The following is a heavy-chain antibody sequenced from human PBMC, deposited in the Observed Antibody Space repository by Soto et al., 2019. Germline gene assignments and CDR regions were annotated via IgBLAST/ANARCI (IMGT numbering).Heavy chain of an antibody. CDR2: INTAGSTK. D-gene: IGHD2-2*01. CDR1: GGTFSNFE. J-gene: IGHJ6*02. V-gene: IGHV3-48*03. Sequence: GGSLRLSCAASGGTFSNFEMHWVRQAPGKGLERVSYINTAGSTKYYAESVKGRFTISRDNARNSLFLQMMSLRAEDTAVYYCARAECSTPNCLTAYFSYGLDVWGQGTTVTVSS. CDR3: ARAECSTPNCLTAYFSYGLDV.